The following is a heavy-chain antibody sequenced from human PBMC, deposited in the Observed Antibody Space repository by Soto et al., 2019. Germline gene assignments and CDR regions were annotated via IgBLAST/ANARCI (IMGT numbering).Heavy chain of an antibody. CDR3: ARDRYYDILTGYFFDY. CDR1: GYTFTSYG. V-gene: IGHV1-18*01. Sequence: GASVKVSCKASGYTFTSYGISWVRQAPGQGLEWMGWISAYNGNTNYAQKLQGRVTMTTDTSTSTAYMELRSLRSDDTAVYYCARDRYYDILTGYFFDYWGQGPLVTVSS. J-gene: IGHJ4*02. D-gene: IGHD3-9*01. CDR2: ISAYNGNT.